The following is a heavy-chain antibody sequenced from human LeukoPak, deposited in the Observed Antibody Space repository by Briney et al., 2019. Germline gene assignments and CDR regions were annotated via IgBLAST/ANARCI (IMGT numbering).Heavy chain of an antibody. CDR2: INWNGGSA. CDR1: GFTFDHYG. V-gene: IGHV3-20*04. Sequence: GGSLRLSCAASGFTFDHYGMSWVRQAPGKGLEWVSGINWNGGSAGYADSVKGRFSISRDNAKNSLYLQMNSLRAEDTALYYWTRCLGYYDIVTAIDYWGQGTLVTVSS. D-gene: IGHD3-9*01. J-gene: IGHJ4*02. CDR3: TRCLGYYDIVTAIDY.